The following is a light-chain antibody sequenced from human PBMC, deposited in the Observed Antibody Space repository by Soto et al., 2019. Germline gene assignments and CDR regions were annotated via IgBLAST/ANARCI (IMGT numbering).Light chain of an antibody. CDR2: GAS. Sequence: EIVMTQSPATLSVSQGERVTLACRASQSVTNNIAWYQQKPGQALRLLIYGASSRATGVPDRFSGSGSGTDFTLTISRLEPEDFAVYYCQQYDSWTFGQGTKVDIK. J-gene: IGKJ1*01. CDR3: QQYDSWT. V-gene: IGKV3D-15*01. CDR1: QSVTNN.